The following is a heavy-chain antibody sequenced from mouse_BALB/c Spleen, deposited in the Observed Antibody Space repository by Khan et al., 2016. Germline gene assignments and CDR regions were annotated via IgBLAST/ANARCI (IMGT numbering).Heavy chain of an antibody. CDR2: ISYSGST. V-gene: IGHV3-2*02. Sequence: EVQLQESGPGLVKPSQSLSLTCTVTGYSITSDYAWNWIRQFPGNKLEWMGYISYSGSTSYNPSLKSRISITRDTSKNQFFLQLNSVTTEDTATYYCAIFYDGSSYYAMAYWGQGTSVTVSS. CDR3: AIFYDGSSYYAMAY. CDR1: GYSITSDYA. J-gene: IGHJ4*01. D-gene: IGHD1-1*01.